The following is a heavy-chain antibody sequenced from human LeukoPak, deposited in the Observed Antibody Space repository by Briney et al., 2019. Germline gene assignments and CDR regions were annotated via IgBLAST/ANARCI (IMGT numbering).Heavy chain of an antibody. CDR1: GFTFSSYW. V-gene: IGHV3-7*01. D-gene: IGHD3-3*01. CDR2: IKQDGSEK. J-gene: IGHJ6*03. CDR3: ARALDDPYYYYYMDV. Sequence: PGGSLRLSCAASGFTFSSYWMSWVRQAPGKGLEWVANIKQDGSEKYYVDSVKGRFTISRDNAKNSLYLQMKSLRAEDTAVYYCARALDDPYYYYYMDVWGKGTTVTVSS.